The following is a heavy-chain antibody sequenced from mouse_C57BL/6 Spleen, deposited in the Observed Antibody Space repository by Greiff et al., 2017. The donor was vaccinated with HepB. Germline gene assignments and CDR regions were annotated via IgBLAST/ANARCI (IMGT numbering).Heavy chain of an antibody. Sequence: QVQLLQPGAELVKPGASVKLSCKASGYTFTSYWMHWVKQRPGQGLEWIGMIHPNSGSTNYNEKFKSKATLTVDKSSSTAYMQLSSLTSEDSAVYYCARSAAQAPFDYWGQGTTLTVSS. CDR1: GYTFTSYW. D-gene: IGHD3-2*02. V-gene: IGHV1-64*01. CDR3: ARSAAQAPFDY. J-gene: IGHJ2*01. CDR2: IHPNSGST.